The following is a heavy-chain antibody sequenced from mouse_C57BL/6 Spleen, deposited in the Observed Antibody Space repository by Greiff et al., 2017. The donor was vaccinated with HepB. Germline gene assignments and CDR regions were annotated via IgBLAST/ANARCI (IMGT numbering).Heavy chain of an antibody. V-gene: IGHV1-15*01. D-gene: IGHD2-5*01. CDR1: GYTFTDYE. CDR3: NSNSWFAY. CDR2: IDPETGGT. J-gene: IGHJ3*01. Sequence: VQLQESGAELVRPGASVTLSCKASGYTFTDYEMHWVKQTPVHGLEWIGAIDPETGGTAYNQKFKGKAILTADKSSSTAYMELRSLTSEDSAVYYCNSNSWFAYWGQGTLVTVSA.